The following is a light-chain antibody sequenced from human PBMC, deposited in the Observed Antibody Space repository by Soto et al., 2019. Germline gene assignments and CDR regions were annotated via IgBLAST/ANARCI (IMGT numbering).Light chain of an antibody. CDR1: SSDVGGYNY. V-gene: IGLV2-14*01. CDR3: SSYTSSSTLEV. J-gene: IGLJ2*01. Sequence: QSALTQPASVSGSPGQSITISCTGTSSDVGGYNYVSWYQQHPGKAPKLMIYDVSNRPSGVSNRFSGSKSGNTASLTISGLPAEDEADYYCSSYTSSSTLEVFGGGTQLTVL. CDR2: DVS.